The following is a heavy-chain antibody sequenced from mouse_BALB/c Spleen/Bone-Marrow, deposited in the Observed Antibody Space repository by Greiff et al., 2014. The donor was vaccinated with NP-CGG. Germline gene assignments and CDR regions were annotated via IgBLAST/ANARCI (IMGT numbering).Heavy chain of an antibody. CDR1: GYTFTSSW. D-gene: IGHD2-14*01. J-gene: IGHJ1*01. CDR2: IHPNSGNT. V-gene: IGHV1S130*01. Sequence: QVQLQQSGSVLVRPGASVKLSCKASGYTFTSSWMHWAKQRPGQGLEWIGDIHPNSGNTNYNEKFRGKATLTVDTYSNTAYVDLSSLTSEDSAVYYCARSYRFWYFDVWGAGTTVTVSS. CDR3: ARSYRFWYFDV.